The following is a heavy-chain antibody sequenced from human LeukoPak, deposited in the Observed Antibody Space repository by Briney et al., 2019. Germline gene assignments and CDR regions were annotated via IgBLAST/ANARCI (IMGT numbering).Heavy chain of an antibody. Sequence: SETLSLTCTVSGVSISSGGYYWSWIRQHPGKGLEWIGYIYYSGSTYYNPSLKSRVTISVDTSKNQFSLKLSSVTAADTAVYYCARERNYYGSGSYLILWGQGTLVTVSS. CDR2: IYYSGST. CDR3: ARERNYYGSGSYLIL. V-gene: IGHV4-31*03. J-gene: IGHJ4*02. D-gene: IGHD3-10*01. CDR1: GVSISSGGYY.